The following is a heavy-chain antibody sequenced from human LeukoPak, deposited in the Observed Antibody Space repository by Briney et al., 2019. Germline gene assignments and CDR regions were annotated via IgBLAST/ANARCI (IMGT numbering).Heavy chain of an antibody. J-gene: IGHJ4*02. V-gene: IGHV4-34*01. Sequence: SETLSLTCAVYGGSFSGYYWSWIRQPPGKGLEWIGEINHSGSTNYNPSLKSRVTISVDTSKNQFSLKLSSVTAADTAVYYCARAMTTAAAGSFYFDYWGQGTLVTVSS. CDR1: GGSFSGYY. D-gene: IGHD6-13*01. CDR2: INHSGST. CDR3: ARAMTTAAAGSFYFDY.